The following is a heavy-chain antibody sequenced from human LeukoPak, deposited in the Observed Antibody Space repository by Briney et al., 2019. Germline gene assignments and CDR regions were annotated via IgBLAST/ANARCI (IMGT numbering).Heavy chain of an antibody. CDR2: ISSSSSYI. Sequence: GGSLRLSCAASGFTFSSYSMNWVGQAPGKGLEWVSSISSSSSYIYYADSVKGQFTISRDNAKNSLYLQMNSLRAEDTAVYYCAGDYYDSSGHDYWGQGTLVTVSS. V-gene: IGHV3-21*01. J-gene: IGHJ4*02. CDR1: GFTFSSYS. D-gene: IGHD3-22*01. CDR3: AGDYYDSSGHDY.